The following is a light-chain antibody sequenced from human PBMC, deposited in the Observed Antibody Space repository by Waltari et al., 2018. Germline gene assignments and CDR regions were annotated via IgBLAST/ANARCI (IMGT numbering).Light chain of an antibody. CDR1: QSVKNN. CDR3: QEYDSLPVT. Sequence: TCRASQSVKNNLAWYQQKPGKAPKVLIHKASRLESGVPSRFSGSGFGTDFILSISSLQPDDFATYYCQEYDSLPVTFGGGTRVEIK. V-gene: IGKV1-5*03. J-gene: IGKJ4*01. CDR2: KAS.